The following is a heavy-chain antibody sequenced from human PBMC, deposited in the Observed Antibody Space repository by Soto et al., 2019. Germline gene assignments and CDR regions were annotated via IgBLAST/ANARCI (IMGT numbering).Heavy chain of an antibody. D-gene: IGHD4-17*01. Sequence: SETLSLTCTVSGGSISLYYWNWIRQPPGKGLEWISYMYYGGSTNYKSSLKSRVTISGDTSKNQFSLKLRSVTAADTAVYFCARSTGYGDPYFDYWGQGALVTVSS. CDR1: GGSISLYY. V-gene: IGHV4-59*01. CDR3: ARSTGYGDPYFDY. J-gene: IGHJ4*02. CDR2: MYYGGST.